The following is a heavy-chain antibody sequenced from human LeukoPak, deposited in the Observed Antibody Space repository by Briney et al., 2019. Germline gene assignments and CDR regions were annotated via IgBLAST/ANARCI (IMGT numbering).Heavy chain of an antibody. CDR2: ISYDGRNT. CDR1: AFTFNSYV. V-gene: IGHV3-30*04. CDR3: AREAGYIAAAATDYGLDV. D-gene: IGHD6-13*01. J-gene: IGHJ6*02. Sequence: RSLRLSCAASAFTFNSYVLHWVRQAPGKGLEWVALISYDGRNTYYADSVRGRFTISRDNSKNTLYLQMNSLRAEDTAVYYCAREAGYIAAAATDYGLDVWGLGTSVTVSS.